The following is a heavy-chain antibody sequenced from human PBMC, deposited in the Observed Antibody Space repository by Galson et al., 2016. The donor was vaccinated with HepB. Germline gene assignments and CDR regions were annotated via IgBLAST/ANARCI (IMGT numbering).Heavy chain of an antibody. CDR1: GFAVTTHY. V-gene: IGHV3-53*01. Sequence: SLRLSCAASGFAVTTHYMSWVRQAPGKGLEWVSVVFSSGRSYYAASVKGRFTTSRDISRHMLFLEMNSLRVEDTAVYFCAASALKYRSGWYTTSDYWGQGTLVTVSS. D-gene: IGHD6-13*01. J-gene: IGHJ4*02. CDR3: AASALKYRSGWYTTSDY. CDR2: VFSSGRS.